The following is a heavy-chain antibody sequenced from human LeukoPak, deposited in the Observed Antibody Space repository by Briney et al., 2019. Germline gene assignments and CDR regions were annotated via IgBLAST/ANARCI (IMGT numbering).Heavy chain of an antibody. CDR3: AKDPSSSGRERNFDY. D-gene: IGHD6-19*01. V-gene: IGHV3-23*01. CDR2: ISGSGGST. Sequence: GGSLRLSCAASGFTFSSYAMSWVRQAPGKGLEWVSAISGSGGSTYYADSVKGRFTISRDNSKNTLYLQMNRLRAEDTAVYYCAKDPSSSGRERNFDYWGQGTLVTVSS. J-gene: IGHJ4*02. CDR1: GFTFSSYA.